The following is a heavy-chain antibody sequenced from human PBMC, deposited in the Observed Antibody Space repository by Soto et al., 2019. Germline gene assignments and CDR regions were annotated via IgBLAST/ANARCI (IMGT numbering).Heavy chain of an antibody. D-gene: IGHD2-21*02. CDR1: GGSINNYY. V-gene: IGHV4-59*01. CDR2: IYYSGST. J-gene: IGHJ3*02. Sequence: SETLSLTCTVSGGSINNYYWNWIRQPPGKGLEWIGYIYYSGSTNYNPSLKSRVTISVDTSKNQFSLKVSSVTAADTAVYYCARACGGDCFKDDAFDIWGQGTMVSVSS. CDR3: ARACGGDCFKDDAFDI.